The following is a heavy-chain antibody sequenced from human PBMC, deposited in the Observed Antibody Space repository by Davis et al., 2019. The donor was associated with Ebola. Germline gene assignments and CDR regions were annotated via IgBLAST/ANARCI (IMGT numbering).Heavy chain of an antibody. D-gene: IGHD6-6*01. CDR1: GFTSSTYE. Sequence: GESLKISCAVSGFTSSTYEMNWVRQAPGKGLEWISYISSSGVSVNYADSVKGRFTISRDNDKESLFLQMNSLRAEDSAVYFCARSRAPGGPSDYWGQGTLVTVSS. J-gene: IGHJ4*02. CDR2: ISSSGVSV. CDR3: ARSRAPGGPSDY. V-gene: IGHV3-48*03.